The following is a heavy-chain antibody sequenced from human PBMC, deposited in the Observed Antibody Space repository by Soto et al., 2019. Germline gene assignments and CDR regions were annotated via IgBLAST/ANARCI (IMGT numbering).Heavy chain of an antibody. Sequence: AASVQVSCKASGGTFSSYAISWVRQAPGQGLEWMGGIIPIFGTANYAQKFQGRVTITADESTSTAYMELSSLRSEDTAVYYCARGGDSYDYVWGSYRPDPHYYYYGMDVWGQGTTVTVSS. CDR1: GGTFSSYA. J-gene: IGHJ6*02. CDR3: ARGGDSYDYVWGSYRPDPHYYYYGMDV. D-gene: IGHD3-16*02. CDR2: IIPIFGTA. V-gene: IGHV1-69*13.